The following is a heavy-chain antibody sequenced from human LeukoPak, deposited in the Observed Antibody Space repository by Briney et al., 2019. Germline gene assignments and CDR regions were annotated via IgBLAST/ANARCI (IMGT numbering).Heavy chain of an antibody. CDR1: GFTFSSYA. D-gene: IGHD3-22*01. CDR3: ASHAHDYDSSGYFDS. CDR2: ISGSGGST. V-gene: IGHV3-23*01. Sequence: PGGSLRLSCAASGFTFSSYAMSWVRQAPGKGLEWVSAISGSGGSTYYADSVKGRFTISRDNSKHTVYLQMNSLRAEDTAVYFCASHAHDYDSSGYFDSWGQGALVTVSS. J-gene: IGHJ4*02.